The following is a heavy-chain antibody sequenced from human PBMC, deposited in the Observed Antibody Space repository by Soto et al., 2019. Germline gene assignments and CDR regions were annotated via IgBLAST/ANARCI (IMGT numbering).Heavy chain of an antibody. CDR3: ARKGGWFDP. CDR2: IYYSGST. V-gene: IGHV4-61*01. Sequence: QVQLQESGPGLVKPSETLSLTCTVSGGSVSSGSYYWSWIRQPPGKGLEWIGYIYYSGSTNYNPSLKSRVTISVDTSKNQFSLKLSSVTAADTSLYYWARKGGWFDPWGQGTLVTVSS. D-gene: IGHD3-16*01. J-gene: IGHJ5*02. CDR1: GGSVSSGSYY.